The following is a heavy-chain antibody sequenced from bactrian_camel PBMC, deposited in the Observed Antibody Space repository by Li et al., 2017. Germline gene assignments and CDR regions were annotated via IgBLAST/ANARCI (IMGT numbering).Heavy chain of an antibody. J-gene: IGHJ4*01. V-gene: IGHV3S53*01. CDR2: LERDGTT. D-gene: IGHD2*01. CDR1: GYTHRRYC. Sequence: HVQLVESGGGSVQAGGSLRLSCVASGYTHRRYCMGWFRQAPGKEREGVATLERDGTTIYADSVKGRFTISRDNAKNAVYLQMNNLKVDDTAVYYCAADPPLGKIFWAWRPVLNYQGQGTQVTVS.